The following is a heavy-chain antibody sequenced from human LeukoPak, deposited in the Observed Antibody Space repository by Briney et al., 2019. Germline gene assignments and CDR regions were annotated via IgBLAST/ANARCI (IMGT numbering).Heavy chain of an antibody. CDR3: ARDGSRYYNGSGSYFFGY. Sequence: GASVKVSCKASGCTFTGNYMHWVRQAPGQGLEWMGWIIPKSGGTNYAQKFQGRVTMTRDTSISTAYLELSRLRSDDTAVYYCARDGSRYYNGSGSYFFGYWGQGTLVTVSS. CDR1: GCTFTGNY. D-gene: IGHD3-10*01. J-gene: IGHJ4*02. V-gene: IGHV1-2*02. CDR2: IIPKSGGT.